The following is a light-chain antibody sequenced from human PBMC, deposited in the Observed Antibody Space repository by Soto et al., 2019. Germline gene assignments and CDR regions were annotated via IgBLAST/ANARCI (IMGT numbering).Light chain of an antibody. V-gene: IGKV3-11*01. J-gene: IGKJ4*01. CDR3: QQRGNWPPT. Sequence: EIVLTQSPATLSLSPGERATLSCRASQSISSYLAWYQQKPGQAPRLLIYDASNRATGIPARFSGGGTGTDFTLTISSLEPEDFAFYYCQQRGNWPPTFGGGTKVEIK. CDR1: QSISSY. CDR2: DAS.